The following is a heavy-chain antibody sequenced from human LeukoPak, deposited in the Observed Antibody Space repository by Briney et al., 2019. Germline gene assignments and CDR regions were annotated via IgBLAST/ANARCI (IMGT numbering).Heavy chain of an antibody. Sequence: GGSLRLSCAASGFTVSSNYMSWVRQAPGKGLEWVSVIYSGGSTYYADSVKGRFTISRDNSKNTNTLYLQMNSLRAEDTAVYYCARDSPAQWKRYSSGGKRWFDPWGQGTLVTVSS. CDR3: ARDSPAQWKRYSSGGKRWFDP. CDR2: IYSGGST. V-gene: IGHV3-53*01. CDR1: GFTVSSNY. J-gene: IGHJ5*02. D-gene: IGHD6-19*01.